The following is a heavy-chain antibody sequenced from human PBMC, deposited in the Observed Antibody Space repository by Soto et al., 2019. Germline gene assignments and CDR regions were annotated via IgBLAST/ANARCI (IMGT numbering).Heavy chain of an antibody. CDR1: GGSISSYY. J-gene: IGHJ5*02. CDR2: IYYSGST. CDR3: ARVNDFWTGYYSTNWFDP. Sequence: SETLSLTCTVSGGSISSYYCTWIRQPPGKGLEWIGYIYYSGSTNHNPSLKSRVTISVDTSKNQFSLKLSSVTAADTAVYYCARVNDFWTGYYSTNWFDPWGQGTLVTVSS. D-gene: IGHD3-3*01. V-gene: IGHV4-59*01.